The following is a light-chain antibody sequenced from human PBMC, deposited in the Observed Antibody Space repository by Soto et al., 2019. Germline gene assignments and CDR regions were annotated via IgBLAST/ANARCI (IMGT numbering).Light chain of an antibody. CDR2: GAS. CDR1: QSVRSS. CDR3: QQRSNWPPVT. V-gene: IGKV3-15*01. Sequence: EIVMTQSPATLSVSPGERATLSCRASQSVRSSLAWYQQKPGQAPRLLIYGASTRATGFPARFSGSGSGTEFTLTISSLQSEDCAVYYCQQRSNWPPVTFGGGTKVEIK. J-gene: IGKJ4*01.